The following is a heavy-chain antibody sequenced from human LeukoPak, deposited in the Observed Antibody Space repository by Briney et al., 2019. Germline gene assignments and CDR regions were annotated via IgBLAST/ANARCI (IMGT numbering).Heavy chain of an antibody. V-gene: IGHV3-23*01. Sequence: PGGSLRLSCAASGFTFSSYGMSWVRQAPGKGLEWVSAISGSGGSTYYADSVKGRFTISRDNSKNTLYLQMNSLRAEDTAVYYCARVRFGESYAPKSYYYYYMDVWGKGTTVTISS. CDR1: GFTFSSYG. J-gene: IGHJ6*03. CDR2: ISGSGGST. D-gene: IGHD3-10*01. CDR3: ARVRFGESYAPKSYYYYYMDV.